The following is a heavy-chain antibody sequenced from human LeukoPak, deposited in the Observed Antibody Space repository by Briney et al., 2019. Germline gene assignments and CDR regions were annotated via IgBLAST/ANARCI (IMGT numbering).Heavy chain of an antibody. D-gene: IGHD3-3*01. J-gene: IGHJ4*02. CDR1: GFTFSSYA. CDR3: TVGLRFSDHSFDY. Sequence: GGSLRLSCAASGFTFSSYAMSWVRQAPGKGLEWVSAISGSGGSTYYADSVKGRFTISRDNSKNTLYLQMNSLRAEDTAVYYCTVGLRFSDHSFDYWGQGTLVTVSS. V-gene: IGHV3-23*01. CDR2: ISGSGGST.